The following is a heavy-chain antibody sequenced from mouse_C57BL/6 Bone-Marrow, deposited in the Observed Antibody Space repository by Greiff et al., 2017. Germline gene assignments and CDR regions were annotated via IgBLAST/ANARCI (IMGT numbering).Heavy chain of an antibody. CDR3: ARWRLRRRTDYFGY. D-gene: IGHD2-2*01. Sequence: DVKLVESGGGLVQPGGSLSLSCAASGFTFTDYYMSWVRQPPGQALEWLGFIRNKANGYTTEYSASVKGRFTISRDNSESILYLQMNALRAEDSATYYCARWRLRRRTDYFGYWGQGTTLTVSS. CDR2: IRNKANGYTT. CDR1: GFTFTDYY. J-gene: IGHJ2*01. V-gene: IGHV7-3*01.